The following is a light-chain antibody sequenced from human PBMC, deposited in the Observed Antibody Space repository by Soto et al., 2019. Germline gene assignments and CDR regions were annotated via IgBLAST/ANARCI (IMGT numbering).Light chain of an antibody. J-gene: IGKJ1*01. CDR2: GAS. CDR1: QIVGSN. CDR3: QQYNNWPRT. V-gene: IGKV3-15*01. Sequence: EIVMTQSPATLSVSPGERATLSCRASQIVGSNLAWYQQKPGQAPRLLIYGASTRATGIPARFSGSGSGAEFTLTISSLQSEDFAVYYWQQYNNWPRTFGQGTKVEIK.